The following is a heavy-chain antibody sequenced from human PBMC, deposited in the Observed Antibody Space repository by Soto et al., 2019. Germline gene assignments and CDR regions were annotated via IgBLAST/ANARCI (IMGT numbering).Heavy chain of an antibody. D-gene: IGHD1-1*01. J-gene: IGHJ6*02. CDR3: ARFPAVPPEYYYYGMDV. CDR1: GFSLSTSGVG. Sequence: SGPTLVNPTQTLTLTCTFSGFSLSTSGVGVGWIRQPPGKALEWLALIYWNDDKRYSPSLKSRLTITKDTSKNQVVLTMTNMDPVDTATYYCARFPAVPPEYYYYGMDVWGQGTTVTVSS. V-gene: IGHV2-5*01. CDR2: IYWNDDK.